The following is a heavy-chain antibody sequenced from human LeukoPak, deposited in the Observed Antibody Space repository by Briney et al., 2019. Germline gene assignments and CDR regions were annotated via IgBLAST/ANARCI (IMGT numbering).Heavy chain of an antibody. V-gene: IGHV3-48*01. J-gene: IGHJ4*02. CDR2: ISSSSSTI. CDR3: ARDDYSNYAGPSYGY. CDR1: GFTFSSYS. Sequence: GGSLRLSCAASGFTFSSYSMNWVRQAPGKGLEWVSYISSSSSTIYYADSAKGRFTISRDNAKNSLYLQMNSLRAEDTAVYYCARDDYSNYAGPSYGYWGQGTLVTVSS. D-gene: IGHD4-11*01.